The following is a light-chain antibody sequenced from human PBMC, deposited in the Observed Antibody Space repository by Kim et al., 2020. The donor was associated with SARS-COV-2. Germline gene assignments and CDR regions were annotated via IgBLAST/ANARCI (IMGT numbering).Light chain of an antibody. Sequence: AIQMTQSPSSLSASVGDRVTITCRASRAITNDLGWYQQKPGKAPELLIYAISSLRSGVPSRFSGSGSGTDFTLTISSLQPEDCATYYCLQDYDYPWTFGQGTKVDIK. CDR3: LQDYDYPWT. J-gene: IGKJ1*01. CDR1: RAITND. V-gene: IGKV1-6*01. CDR2: AIS.